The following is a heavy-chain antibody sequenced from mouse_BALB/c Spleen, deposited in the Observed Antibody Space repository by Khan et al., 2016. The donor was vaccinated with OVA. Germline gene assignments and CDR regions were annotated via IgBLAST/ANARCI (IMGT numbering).Heavy chain of an antibody. J-gene: IGHJ3*01. CDR1: GFTFSTYA. D-gene: IGHD2-1*01. CDR2: ISSDGDYT. V-gene: IGHV5-9-3*01. Sequence: EVELVESGGGLVKPGGSLKLSCAASGFTFSTYAMSWVRQTPEKRLEWVATISSDGDYTYYPDNVTGRFTISRDKAKNPLYLQMSSLRSEDTAMYYCARSPYGNFAYWGQGTLVTVSA. CDR3: ARSPYGNFAY.